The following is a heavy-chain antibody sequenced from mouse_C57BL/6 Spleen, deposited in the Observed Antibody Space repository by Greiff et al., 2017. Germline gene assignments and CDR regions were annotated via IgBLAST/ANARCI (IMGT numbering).Heavy chain of an antibody. V-gene: IGHV1-69*01. CDR2: IDPSASYT. D-gene: IGHD1-1*01. CDR3: ARGSTTVEKEYFDY. Sequence: QVQLQQPGAELVMPGASVKLSCKASGYTFTSYWMHWVKQRPGQGLEWIGEIDPSASYTTYNQKFKGKSTLTVDKSSSTAYMQLSSLTSEDSAVYYCARGSTTVEKEYFDYWGQGTTLTVSS. CDR1: GYTFTSYW. J-gene: IGHJ2*01.